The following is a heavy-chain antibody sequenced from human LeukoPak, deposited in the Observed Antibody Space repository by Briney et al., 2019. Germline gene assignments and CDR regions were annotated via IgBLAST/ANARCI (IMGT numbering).Heavy chain of an antibody. CDR3: TTDLYYDILTGYYREGY. CDR2: IKSKTDGGTT. D-gene: IGHD3-9*01. Sequence: GGSRRLSCAASGFTFSNAWMSWVRQAPGKGLEWVGRIKSKTDGGTTDYAAPVKGRFTISRDDSKNTLYLQMNSPKTEDTAVYYCTTDLYYDILTGYYREGYWGQGTLVTVSS. CDR1: GFTFSNAW. J-gene: IGHJ4*02. V-gene: IGHV3-15*01.